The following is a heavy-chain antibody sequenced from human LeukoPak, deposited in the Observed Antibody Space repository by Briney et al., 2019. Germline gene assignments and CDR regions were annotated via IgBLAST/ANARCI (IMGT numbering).Heavy chain of an antibody. D-gene: IGHD5-12*01. Sequence: GGSLRLSCAASGFTFSSYAMSWVRQAPGKGLEWVSAISGSGGSTYYADSVKGRFTISRDNSKNPLYLQMNSLRAEDTAVYYCARLVATTHDAFDIWGQGTMVTVSS. CDR2: ISGSGGST. CDR1: GFTFSSYA. V-gene: IGHV3-23*01. J-gene: IGHJ3*02. CDR3: ARLVATTHDAFDI.